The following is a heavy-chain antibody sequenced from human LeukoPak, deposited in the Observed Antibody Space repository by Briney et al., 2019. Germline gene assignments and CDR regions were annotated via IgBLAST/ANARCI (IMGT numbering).Heavy chain of an antibody. J-gene: IGHJ6*02. CDR1: GGSISSSSNF. CDR2: ISYSGST. CDR3: ARSQWGSYFNDLYFYGFDV. D-gene: IGHD3-10*01. Sequence: PSETLSLTCIVSGGSISSSSNFWGWIRQPPGKGLEWIGSISYSGSTYYNPSLKSRVTITVDTSKNQFSLKLSSVTAADTAVYYCARSQWGSYFNDLYFYGFDVWGQGTTVTVSS. V-gene: IGHV4-39*01.